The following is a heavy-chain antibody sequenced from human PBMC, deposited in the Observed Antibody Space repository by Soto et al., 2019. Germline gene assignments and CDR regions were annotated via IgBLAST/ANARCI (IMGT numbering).Heavy chain of an antibody. V-gene: IGHV1-69*02. J-gene: IGHJ4*02. CDR1: GGTFSSYT. Sequence: QVQLVQSGAEVKKPGSSVKVSCKASGGTFSSYTISWVRQAPGQGLEWMGRIIPILGIANYAQKFQGRVTITADKSQSTAYMELSSLRSEYTAVYYCARYRSRLPNKTYYYDSSCYYFDYWGQGTLVTVSS. CDR2: IIPILGIA. CDR3: ARYRSRLPNKTYYYDSSCYYFDY. D-gene: IGHD3-22*01.